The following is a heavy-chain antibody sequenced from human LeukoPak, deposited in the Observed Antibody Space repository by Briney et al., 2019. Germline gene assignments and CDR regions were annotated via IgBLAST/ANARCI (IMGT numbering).Heavy chain of an antibody. CDR3: AGRAARFFDY. CDR1: GDSLNSYY. J-gene: IGHJ4*02. D-gene: IGHD1-26*01. CDR2: IFYSGSS. V-gene: IGHV4-59*01. Sequence: SETLSLTCTVSGDSLNSYYWSWIRQSRGEGLQWIGYIFYSGSSNYNASLRSRVAISVDTSKNQFSLKLTSVTAADTAVYYCAGRAARFFDYWGQGILVTVSS.